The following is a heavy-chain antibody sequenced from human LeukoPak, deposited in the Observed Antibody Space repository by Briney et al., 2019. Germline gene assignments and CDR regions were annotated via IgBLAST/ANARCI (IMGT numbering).Heavy chain of an antibody. Sequence: ASVKVSCKASGYKFTNFGLSWVRQAPGQGLEWMGWISAYNGNTNYAQKLQGRVTMTTDTSTSTAYMELRSLRSDDTAVYYCAREVPYYDILTGYGNYFDYWGQGTLVTVSS. CDR1: GYKFTNFG. V-gene: IGHV1-18*01. CDR2: ISAYNGNT. D-gene: IGHD3-9*01. J-gene: IGHJ4*02. CDR3: AREVPYYDILTGYGNYFDY.